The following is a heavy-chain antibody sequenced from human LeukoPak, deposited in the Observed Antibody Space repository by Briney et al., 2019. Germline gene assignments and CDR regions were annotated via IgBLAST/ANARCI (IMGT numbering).Heavy chain of an antibody. J-gene: IGHJ4*02. CDR1: GFTFSSYS. D-gene: IGHD3-10*01. CDR3: ASPSPGSNRALRYYFDY. V-gene: IGHV3-21*01. Sequence: GGSLRLSCAASGFTFSSYSMNWVRQALGKGLEWVSSISSSSSYIYYADSVKGRFTISRDNAKNSLYLQMNSLRAEDTAVYYCASPSPGSNRALRYYFDYWGQGTLVTVSS. CDR2: ISSSSSYI.